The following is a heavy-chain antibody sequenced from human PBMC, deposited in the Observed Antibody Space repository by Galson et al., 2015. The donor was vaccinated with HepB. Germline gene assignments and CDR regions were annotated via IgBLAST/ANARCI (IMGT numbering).Heavy chain of an antibody. CDR3: ARDGSSPFDY. D-gene: IGHD6-13*01. CDR2: ISYSGST. V-gene: IGHV4-59*01. J-gene: IGHJ4*02. Sequence: WNWIRQPPGKGLEWIGFISYSGSTNYNPSLKSRVTISVDTSKKQFSLKLSSVTAADTAVYYCARDGSSPFDYWGQGTLVTVSS.